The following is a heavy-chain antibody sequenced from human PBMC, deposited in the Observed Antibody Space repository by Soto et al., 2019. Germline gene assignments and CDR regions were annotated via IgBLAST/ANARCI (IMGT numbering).Heavy chain of an antibody. V-gene: IGHV4-39*01. J-gene: IGHJ4*02. CDR2: VFYTGSP. CDR3: ARHPFGGYAFDS. D-gene: IGHD3-16*01. CDR1: GASINSNVHY. Sequence: SATQSITWTVSGASINSNVHYWGWVSQSPGKGLEWIASVFYTGSPYHNPSLESRVSISVDTSDNQFSLKVTSVTAADTGIYYCARHPFGGYAFDSWGQGTLVTVSS.